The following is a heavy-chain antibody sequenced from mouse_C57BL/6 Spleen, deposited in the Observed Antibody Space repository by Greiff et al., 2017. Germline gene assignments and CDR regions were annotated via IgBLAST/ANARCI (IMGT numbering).Heavy chain of an antibody. D-gene: IGHD2-3*01. J-gene: IGHJ3*01. CDR2: ISGGGGNT. CDR1: GFTFSSYT. Sequence: DVMLVESGGGLVKPGGSLKLSCAASGFTFSSYTMSWVRQTPEKRLEWVATISGGGGNTYYPDSVKGRFTISRDNAKNTLYLQMSSLRSEDTALYYCAREGDDGSSFAYWGQGTLVTVSA. V-gene: IGHV5-9*01. CDR3: AREGDDGSSFAY.